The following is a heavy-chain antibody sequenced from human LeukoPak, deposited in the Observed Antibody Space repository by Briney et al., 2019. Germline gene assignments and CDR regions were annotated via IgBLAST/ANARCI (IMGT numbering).Heavy chain of an antibody. CDR2: ISDNGLRT. D-gene: IGHD2-15*01. Sequence: GGSLRLSCAASGFTFSTYGMHWVRQAPGKGLEWVAFISDNGLRTYYLESVKGLFTISRDDSKNTLYLQMNSLRVEDTAVYYCARDRIGKYSIDYWGQGTLVTVSS. CDR3: ARDRIGKYSIDY. J-gene: IGHJ4*02. V-gene: IGHV3-33*08. CDR1: GFTFSTYG.